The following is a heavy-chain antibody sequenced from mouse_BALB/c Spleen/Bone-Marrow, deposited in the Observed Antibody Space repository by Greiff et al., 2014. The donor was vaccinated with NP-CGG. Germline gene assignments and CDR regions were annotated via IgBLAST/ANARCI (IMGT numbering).Heavy chain of an antibody. J-gene: IGHJ4*01. V-gene: IGHV1-34*02. CDR2: VDPYNGAT. CDR3: ARESLFTTGLYYAMDY. CDR1: GYSFTGYY. D-gene: IGHD2-12*01. Sequence: VQLQQPGPELVKPGASVKLSCKASGYSFTGYYIHWVKQSHVKSLEWIGRVDPYNGATSYNQNFKDKASLTVDKSSSSAYMDLHSLTSEDSAVYCCARESLFTTGLYYAMDYWGQGTSVTVSS.